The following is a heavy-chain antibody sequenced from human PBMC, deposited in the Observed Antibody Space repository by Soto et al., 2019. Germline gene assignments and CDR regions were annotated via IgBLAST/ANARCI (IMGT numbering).Heavy chain of an antibody. CDR1: GFIFSDYA. CDR3: AKCSGQYYYYYAMAV. CDR2: ISHNGNIK. V-gene: IGHV3-30-3*01. J-gene: IGHJ6*02. Sequence: GGPLRLSWAASGFIFSDYAMHLVRQAPGKGLEWVAAISHNGNIKNYADSVKGRFTVSRDNSNTTLFLQLNGLRGEDTAVYYCAKCSGQYYYYYAMAVWGQGTTVTVSS. D-gene: IGHD2-15*01.